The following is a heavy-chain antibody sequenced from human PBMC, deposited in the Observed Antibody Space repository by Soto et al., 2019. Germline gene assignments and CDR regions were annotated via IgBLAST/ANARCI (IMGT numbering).Heavy chain of an antibody. CDR2: IYHSGTT. CDR3: ARVMDTAMVSGYYGMDV. D-gene: IGHD5-18*01. J-gene: IGHJ6*02. CDR1: GGSISSSNW. Sequence: SETLSLTCAVSGGSISSSNWWSWVRQPPGKGLEWIGGIYHSGTTNYNPSLKSRVTISVDKSKNQFSLKLSSVTAADTAVYFCARVMDTAMVSGYYGMDVWGQGTTVTVSS. V-gene: IGHV4-4*02.